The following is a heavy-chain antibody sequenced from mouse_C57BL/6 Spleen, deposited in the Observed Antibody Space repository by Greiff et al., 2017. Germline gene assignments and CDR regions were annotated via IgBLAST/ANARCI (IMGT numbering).Heavy chain of an antibody. CDR3: ARDDYSYAMDY. J-gene: IGHJ4*01. V-gene: IGHV1-81*01. CDR1: GYTFTSYG. Sequence: VQRVESGAELARPGASVKLSCKASGYTFTSYGISWVKQRTGQGLEWIGEIYPRSGNTYYNEKFKGKATLTADKSSSTAYMELRSLTSEDSAVYFCARDDYSYAMDYWGQGTSVTVSS. CDR2: IYPRSGNT. D-gene: IGHD2-4*01.